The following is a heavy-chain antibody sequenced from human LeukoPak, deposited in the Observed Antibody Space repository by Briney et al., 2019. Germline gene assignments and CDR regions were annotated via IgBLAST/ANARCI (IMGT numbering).Heavy chain of an antibody. V-gene: IGHV3-23*01. CDR1: GFTFSSYA. CDR2: ISGSGGST. J-gene: IGHJ4*02. D-gene: IGHD2-15*01. CDR3: ANTLYCSGGSCPPDY. Sequence: GGSLRLSCAASGFTFSSYAMSWVRQAPGKGLEWVSAISGSGGSTYYADPVKGRYTISRDNSKNTLYLQMNSLRAEDTAVYYCANTLYCSGGSCPPDYWGQGTLVTVSS.